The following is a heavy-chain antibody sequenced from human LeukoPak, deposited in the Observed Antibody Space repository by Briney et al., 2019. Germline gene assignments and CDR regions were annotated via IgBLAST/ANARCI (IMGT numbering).Heavy chain of an antibody. Sequence: GESLQISCQGSGYSFTSYWIGWVRQMPGKGLEWMGIIYPGDSDTRYSPSFQGQVTISADKSISTAYLQWSSLKASDTAMYYRARPGYCSGGSCYVVDYWGQGTLVTVSS. D-gene: IGHD2-15*01. CDR2: IYPGDSDT. V-gene: IGHV5-51*01. CDR1: GYSFTSYW. J-gene: IGHJ4*02. CDR3: ARPGYCSGGSCYVVDY.